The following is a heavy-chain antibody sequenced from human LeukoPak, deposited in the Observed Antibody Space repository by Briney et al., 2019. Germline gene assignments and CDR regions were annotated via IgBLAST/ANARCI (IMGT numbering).Heavy chain of an antibody. CDR2: IYYSGST. CDR3: ARVRRGNYYDSSGINPRCENFDY. D-gene: IGHD3-22*01. V-gene: IGHV4-61*01. CDR1: GGSVSSGSYY. J-gene: IGHJ4*02. Sequence: TSETLSLTCTVSGGSVSSGSYYWSWIRQPPGKGLECIGYIYYSGSTNYNPSLKSRVTISVDTSKNQFSLKLSSVTAADTAVYYCARVRRGNYYDSSGINPRCENFDYWGQGTLVTVSS.